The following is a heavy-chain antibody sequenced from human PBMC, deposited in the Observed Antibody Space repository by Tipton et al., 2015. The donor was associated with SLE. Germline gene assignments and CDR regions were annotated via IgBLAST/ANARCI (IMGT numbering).Heavy chain of an antibody. D-gene: IGHD3-22*01. Sequence: TLSLTCTVSDGSIRSTNYYWGWIRQPPGKGLEWIGSIFYTGSTYYNPSLKSRVSFSIDTSKHQFSLKLNSVTAADTAVYYCARGRDSSGYYPYYFDYWGQGTLVTVSS. CDR1: DGSIRSTNYY. J-gene: IGHJ4*02. V-gene: IGHV4-39*07. CDR3: ARGRDSSGYYPYYFDY. CDR2: IFYTGST.